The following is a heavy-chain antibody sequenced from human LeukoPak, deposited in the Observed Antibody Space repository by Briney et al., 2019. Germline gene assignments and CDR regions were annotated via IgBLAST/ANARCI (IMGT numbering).Heavy chain of an antibody. D-gene: IGHD4-17*01. J-gene: IGHJ4*02. CDR2: VNHNGIT. CDR1: GGSFSDYH. V-gene: IGHV4-34*01. CDR3: ARGTLTTMTNVLFDY. Sequence: PSETLSLTCAVSGGSFSDYHWIWIRQPPGRGLEWIGEVNHNGITNYNPSLKSRLTLSLGTSKNQFSLNLTSVTAADSAVYYCARGTLTTMTNVLFDYWDQGSLVTVSS.